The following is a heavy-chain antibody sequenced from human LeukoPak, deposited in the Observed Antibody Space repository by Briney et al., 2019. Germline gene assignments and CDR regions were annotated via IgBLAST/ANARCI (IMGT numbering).Heavy chain of an antibody. Sequence: ASAWVSCVASGDTLTRYGLSCGRHAPGQGLECRGWISVYIGNTNYAQTLQGRVPMTTATTTSTAYMELRSLRSDNTAVDYDARAYSYLEFCNGYNYCYYYYMDVWGKGTTVTVSS. D-gene: IGHD2/OR15-2a*01. CDR2: ISVYIGNT. V-gene: IGHV1-18*01. J-gene: IGHJ6*03. CDR1: GDTLTRYG. CDR3: ARAYSYLEFCNGYNYCYYYYMDV.